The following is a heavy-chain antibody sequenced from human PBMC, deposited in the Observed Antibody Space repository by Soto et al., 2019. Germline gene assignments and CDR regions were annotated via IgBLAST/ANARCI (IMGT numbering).Heavy chain of an antibody. V-gene: IGHV1-2*04. J-gene: IGHJ3*02. D-gene: IGHD1-1*01. CDR2: INPNSGGT. CDR1: GYTFTGYY. Sequence: GASVKVSCKASGYTFTGYYMHWVRQAPGQGLERMGWINPNSGGTNYAQKFQGWVTMTRDTSISTAYMELSRLRSDDTAVYYCARSLGTTGTTDAFYIWGQGTMVTGSS. CDR3: ARSLGTTGTTDAFYI.